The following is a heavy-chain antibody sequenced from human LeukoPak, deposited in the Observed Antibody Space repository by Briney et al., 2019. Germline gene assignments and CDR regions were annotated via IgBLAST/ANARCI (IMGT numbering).Heavy chain of an antibody. Sequence: ASVKVSCKASGYSFTKYAIHWMRQAPGHRLEWMGWITADDGDTKYSEDLQGRVTITSDTSATTTYIELSSLTSEDMAVYYCAKEGLRVGAPRNYFGYWGQGTLVTVSS. CDR1: GYSFTKYA. J-gene: IGHJ4*02. CDR3: AKEGLRVGAPRNYFGY. D-gene: IGHD1-26*01. CDR2: ITADDGDT. V-gene: IGHV1-3*03.